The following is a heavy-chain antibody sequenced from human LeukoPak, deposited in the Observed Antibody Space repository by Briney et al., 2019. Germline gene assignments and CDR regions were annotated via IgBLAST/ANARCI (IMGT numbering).Heavy chain of an antibody. CDR2: IYPGDSDT. CDR3: ASSGDSGGDPLDFDY. CDR1: GYSFTSYW. D-gene: IGHD2-15*01. V-gene: IGHV5-51*01. J-gene: IGHJ4*02. Sequence: GESLKISCKGSGYSFTSYWIGWVRQMPGKGLEWMGIIYPGDSDTRYSPSFQGQVTISADKSISTAYLQWSSLKASDTAMYYCASSGDSGGDPLDFDYWSQGTLVTVSS.